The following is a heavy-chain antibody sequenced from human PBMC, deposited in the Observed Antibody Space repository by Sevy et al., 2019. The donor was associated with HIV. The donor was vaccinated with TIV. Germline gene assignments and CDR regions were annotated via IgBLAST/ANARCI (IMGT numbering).Heavy chain of an antibody. CDR1: GFTVNNNY. J-gene: IGHJ4*02. V-gene: IGHV3-66*01. D-gene: IGHD5-18*01. CDR3: ARGKTGYGYALSY. Sequence: GGSLRLSCAASGFTVNNNYMTWVRQAPGKGLEGISIIYSDATTYHADSVKDRFNISRDNSKNMLYLQMNNLRVEDTAVYYCARGKTGYGYALSYWGQGTLVTVSS. CDR2: IYSDATT.